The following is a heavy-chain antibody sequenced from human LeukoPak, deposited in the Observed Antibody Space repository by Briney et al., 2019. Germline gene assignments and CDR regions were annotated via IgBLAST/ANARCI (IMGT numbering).Heavy chain of an antibody. CDR1: GFTFSSYA. CDR3: ARDGLLWFGQRLYGMDV. J-gene: IGHJ6*02. D-gene: IGHD3-10*01. Sequence: GGSLRLSCAASGFTFSSYAMHWVRQAPGKGLEWVAVISYDGSNKYYADSVKGRFTISRDNSKNTLYLQMNSLRAEDTAVYYCARDGLLWFGQRLYGMDVWGQGTTVTVSS. V-gene: IGHV3-30-3*01. CDR2: ISYDGSNK.